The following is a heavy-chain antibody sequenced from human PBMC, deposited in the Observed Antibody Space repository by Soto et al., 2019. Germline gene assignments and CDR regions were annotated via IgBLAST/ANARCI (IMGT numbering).Heavy chain of an antibody. V-gene: IGHV3-30-3*01. CDR2: ISYDGSNK. D-gene: IGHD3-10*01. CDR3: ARDPHPPGTMVRGVTNWFDP. CDR1: GFTFSSYA. J-gene: IGHJ5*02. Sequence: QVQLVESGGGVVQPGRSLRLSCAASGFTFSSYAMHWVRQAPGKGLEWVAVISYDGSNKYYADSVKGRFTISRDNSKNTVYLQMNSLRAEDTAVYYCARDPHPPGTMVRGVTNWFDPWGQGTLVTVSS.